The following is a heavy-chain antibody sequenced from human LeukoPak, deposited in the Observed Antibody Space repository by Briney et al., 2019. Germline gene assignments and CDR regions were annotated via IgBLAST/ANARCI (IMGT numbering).Heavy chain of an antibody. V-gene: IGHV3-30*02. CDR3: AKGGSGWRIEY. CDR1: GFSFSTYG. Sequence: GGSLRLSCAASGFSFSTYGLHWVRQAPGKGLEWVAFIGHDINLKNYADSVRGRSTISRDNSKHTLDLQMDSLRPEDTAVYYCAKGGSGWRIEYWGQGTLVTVSS. J-gene: IGHJ4*02. CDR2: IGHDINLK. D-gene: IGHD6-19*01.